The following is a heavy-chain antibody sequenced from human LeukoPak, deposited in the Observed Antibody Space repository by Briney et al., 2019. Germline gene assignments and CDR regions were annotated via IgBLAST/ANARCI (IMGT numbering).Heavy chain of an antibody. CDR2: ISWDGGST. J-gene: IGHJ4*02. CDR3: AKGDCSSTSCHFDY. CDR1: GVTFDDYA. D-gene: IGHD2-2*01. Sequence: GGSLRPSCAASGVTFDDYAMHWVRQAPGKGLEWVSLISWDGGSTYYADSVKGRFTISRDNSKNSLYLQMNSLRAEDTALYYCAKGDCSSTSCHFDYWGQGTLVTVSS. V-gene: IGHV3-43D*04.